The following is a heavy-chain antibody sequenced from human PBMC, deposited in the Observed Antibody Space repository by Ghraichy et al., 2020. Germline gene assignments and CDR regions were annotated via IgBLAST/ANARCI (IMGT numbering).Heavy chain of an antibody. CDR2: ISSTSNTI. V-gene: IGHV3-48*01. Sequence: GGSLRLSCEDSGFTFSKFDMNWVRQAPGKGLEWLSYISSTSNTIYYADSVKGRFTISRDNAKSSLYLQMNSLRAEDTAVYYCARDTGSWYLDYWGQGTLATVSS. CDR1: GFTFSKFD. J-gene: IGHJ4*02. CDR3: ARDTGSWYLDY. D-gene: IGHD6-13*01.